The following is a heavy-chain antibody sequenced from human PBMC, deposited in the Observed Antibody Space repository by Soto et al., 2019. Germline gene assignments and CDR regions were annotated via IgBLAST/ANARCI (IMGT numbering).Heavy chain of an antibody. CDR3: ARDLYGGNRGYYYGMDV. CDR2: IWYDGSNK. D-gene: IGHD4-17*01. J-gene: IGHJ6*02. CDR1: GFTFSSYG. V-gene: IGHV3-33*01. Sequence: QVQLVESGGGVVQPGRSLRLSCAASGFTFSSYGMHWVRQAPGKGLEWVAVIWYDGSNKYYADSVKGRFTISRDNSKNTLDLQMNSPGAEDTAVYYCARDLYGGNRGYYYGMDVWGQGTTVTVSS.